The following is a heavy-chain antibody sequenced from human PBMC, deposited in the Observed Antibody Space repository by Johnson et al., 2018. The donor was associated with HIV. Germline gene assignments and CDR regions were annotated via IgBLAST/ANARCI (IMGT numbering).Heavy chain of an antibody. V-gene: IGHV3-43*01. J-gene: IGHJ3*02. CDR2: ISWDGGST. CDR1: GFTFDDYT. Sequence: VQLVESGGGLVQPGGSLRLSCAASGFTFDDYTMHWVRQAPGKGLEWVSLISWDGGSTYYADSVKGRFTISRDNSKNSLYLQMNSLRVEDTAVYYCARVSIAFDILGQGTMVTVSS. CDR3: ARVSIAFDI.